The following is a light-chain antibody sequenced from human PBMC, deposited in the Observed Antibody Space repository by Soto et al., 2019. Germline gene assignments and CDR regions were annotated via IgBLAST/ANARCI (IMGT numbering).Light chain of an antibody. V-gene: IGKV3-20*01. CDR2: GAS. J-gene: IGKJ2*01. CDR3: QPYGSSPVYT. Sequence: EIVLTQSPGTLSLSPGERATLSCRASQSVSSSYLAWYQQKPGQAPRLLIYGASSRATGIPDRFSGSGSGTDFTLTISRLEPEDLAAYYCQPYGSSPVYTFGQGTKLEIK. CDR1: QSVSSSY.